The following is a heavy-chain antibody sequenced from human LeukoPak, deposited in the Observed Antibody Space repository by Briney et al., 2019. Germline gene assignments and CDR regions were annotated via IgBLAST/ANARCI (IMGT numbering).Heavy chain of an antibody. CDR1: GVSINIGTDY. J-gene: IGHJ4*02. CDR2: IYTSGST. V-gene: IGHV4-61*02. D-gene: IGHD5-18*01. CDR3: ARDRSPAPGRSYGRGHFDY. Sequence: SETLSLTCTVSGVSINIGTDYWSWIRQPAGKGLEWIGRIYTSGSTDYNPSLKSRVIISVDTSKNHFSLKLSSVTAADTAVYYCARDRSPAPGRSYGRGHFDYWGQGTLVTVSS.